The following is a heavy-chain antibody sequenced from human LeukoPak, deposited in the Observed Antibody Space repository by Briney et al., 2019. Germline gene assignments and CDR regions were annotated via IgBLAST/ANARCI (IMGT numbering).Heavy chain of an antibody. D-gene: IGHD6-19*01. CDR2: INHSGST. V-gene: IGHV4-34*01. CDR3: ARGLAFSIGWTGPWFDP. J-gene: IGHJ5*02. CDR1: GGSFSGYY. Sequence: NPSETLSLTCAVYGGSFSGYYWSWIRQPPGKGLEWIGEINHSGSTNYNPSLKSRVTISVDTSKNQFSLKLSSVTAADTAVYYCARGLAFSIGWTGPWFDPWGQGTLVTVSS.